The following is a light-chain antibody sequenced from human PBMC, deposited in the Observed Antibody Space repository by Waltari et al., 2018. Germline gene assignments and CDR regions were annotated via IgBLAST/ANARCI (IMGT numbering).Light chain of an antibody. J-gene: IGLJ2*01. V-gene: IGLV1-40*01. CDR1: SSNIGAGYD. CDR3: QSYDSSLSGSV. Sequence: QSVLTQPPSVSGAPGQRVTISCTGSSSNIGAGYDVHSYQQLPGTAPKLLIYGNSNRPSGVPYRFSGSKSGTSASLAITGLQAEDEADYYCQSYDSSLSGSVFGGGTKLTVL. CDR2: GNS.